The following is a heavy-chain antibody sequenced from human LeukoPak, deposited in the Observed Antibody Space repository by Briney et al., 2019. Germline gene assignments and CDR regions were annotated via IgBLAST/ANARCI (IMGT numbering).Heavy chain of an antibody. D-gene: IGHD2-15*01. CDR1: GFTFNNYA. CDR3: ATFCSGGDCYSFAP. J-gene: IGHJ5*02. Sequence: GGSLRLSCAASGFTFNNYAMTWVRQAPGKGLEWVSTIIGSGGSTDYADSVKAQFTISRDNSKDTLFLQMDSLRVEDTAVYYCATFCSGGDCYSFAPWGQGTLVTVSS. CDR2: IIGSGGST. V-gene: IGHV3-23*01.